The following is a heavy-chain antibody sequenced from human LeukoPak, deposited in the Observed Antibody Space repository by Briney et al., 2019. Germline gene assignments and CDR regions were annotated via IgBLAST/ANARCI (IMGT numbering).Heavy chain of an antibody. CDR2: IYYSGST. CDR3: ARVNIAAAGTRLPDY. J-gene: IGHJ4*02. Sequence: SQTLSLTCTVSGGSISSGGYYWSWIRQHPGKGLEWIGYIYYSGSTYYNPSLKSRVTISVDTSKNQFSLKLSSVTAADTAVYYCARVNIAAAGTRLPDYWGQGTLVTVSS. CDR1: GGSISSGGYY. D-gene: IGHD6-13*01. V-gene: IGHV4-31*03.